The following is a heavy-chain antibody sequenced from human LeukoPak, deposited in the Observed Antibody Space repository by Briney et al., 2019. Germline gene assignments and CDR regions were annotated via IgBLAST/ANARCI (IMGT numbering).Heavy chain of an antibody. CDR1: GFSFTSIY. V-gene: IGHV3-53*01. CDR3: ARGGAHYWNPRY. Sequence: GGSLRLSCVASGFSFTSIYMSWVRQAPGKGLEWVSLLYTGGTTYYANSVEGRFTISRDDSKNTIYLQMNSLRAEDTAVYYCARGGAHYWNPRYWGQGTLVTVS. D-gene: IGHD1-1*01. CDR2: LYTGGTT. J-gene: IGHJ4*02.